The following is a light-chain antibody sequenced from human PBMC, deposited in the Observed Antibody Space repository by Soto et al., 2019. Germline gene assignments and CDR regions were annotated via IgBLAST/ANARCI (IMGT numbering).Light chain of an antibody. CDR1: QSVSSSY. Sequence: EIVLTQSPGTLTLSPGERATLSCRASQSVSSSYLAWYQQKPGQAPRLLIYGASSRATGIPDRFSGSGSGTDFTLTISRLEPEDFAVYYCQQYGSSPCTFGPWKKVDIK. V-gene: IGKV3-20*01. CDR3: QQYGSSPCT. J-gene: IGKJ3*01. CDR2: GAS.